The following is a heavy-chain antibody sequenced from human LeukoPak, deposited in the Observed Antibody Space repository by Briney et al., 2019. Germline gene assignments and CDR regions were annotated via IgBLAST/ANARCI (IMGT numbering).Heavy chain of an antibody. CDR2: ISGSGGST. D-gene: IGHD6-13*01. J-gene: IGHJ4*02. Sequence: GGSLRLSCAASGFTFSSYAMSWVRQAPGKGLEWGSAISGSGGSTYYAASVKGRFTISRDNSKNTLYLQMNSLRAEDTAVYYCAKDQMYLGSWYLTFDYWGQGTLVTVSS. V-gene: IGHV3-23*01. CDR1: GFTFSSYA. CDR3: AKDQMYLGSWYLTFDY.